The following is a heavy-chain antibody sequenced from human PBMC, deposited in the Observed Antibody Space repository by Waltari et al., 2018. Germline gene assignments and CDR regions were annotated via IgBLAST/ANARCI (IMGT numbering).Heavy chain of an antibody. D-gene: IGHD1-26*01. J-gene: IGHJ6*03. V-gene: IGHV4-34*01. CDR1: GGSFSGYY. CDR2: INHSGST. CDR3: ARGQSGVGATTDYYYYMDV. Sequence: QVQLQQWGAGLLKPSETLSLTCAVYGGSFSGYYWSWIRQPPGKGLEWIGEINHSGSTNSNPALKSRVTISVVTSKIQFSLKLSSVTAADTAVYYCARGQSGVGATTDYYYYMDVWGKGTTVTVSS.